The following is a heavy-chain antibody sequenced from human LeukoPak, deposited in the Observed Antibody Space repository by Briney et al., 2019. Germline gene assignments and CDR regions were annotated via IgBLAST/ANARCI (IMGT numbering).Heavy chain of an antibody. CDR3: ARQGIAAAGLDY. Sequence: SETLSLTCTVSGGSISSSSYYWGWIRQPPGKGLEWIGSIYYSGSTYYNPSLKSRVTISVDTSKNQFSLRLSSVTAADTAVYYCARQGIAAAGLDYWGQGTLVTVSS. CDR2: IYYSGST. V-gene: IGHV4-39*01. J-gene: IGHJ4*02. CDR1: GGSISSSSYY. D-gene: IGHD6-13*01.